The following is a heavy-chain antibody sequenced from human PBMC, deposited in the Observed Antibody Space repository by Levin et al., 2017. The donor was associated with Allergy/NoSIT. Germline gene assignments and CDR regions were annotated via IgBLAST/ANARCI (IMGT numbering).Heavy chain of an antibody. D-gene: IGHD3-22*01. J-gene: IGHJ6*02. CDR2: IIPIFGTA. V-gene: IGHV1-69*13. CDR3: ASDRYDSSGYYTFYYYGMDV. CDR1: GGTFSSYA. Sequence: SVKVSCKASGGTFSSYAISWVRQAPGQGLEWMGGIIPIFGTANYAQKFQGRVTITADESTSTAYMELGSLRSEDTAVYYCASDRYDSSGYYTFYYYGMDVWGQGTTVTVSS.